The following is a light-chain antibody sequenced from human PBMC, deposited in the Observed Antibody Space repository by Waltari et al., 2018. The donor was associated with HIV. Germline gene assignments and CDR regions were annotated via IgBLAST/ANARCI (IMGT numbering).Light chain of an antibody. CDR2: DAS. V-gene: IGKV3-11*01. CDR3: QQHSHWPRVT. J-gene: IGKJ3*01. CDR1: KSVSTY. Sequence: VVMTPSPPTLPLSPGARANNPCRASKSVSTYSAWSQQRPGQAPRLLIYDASKRATGVPARFTDSVSGTDLTLTCSSLGPVQFAIYCCQQHSHWPRVTCGPGT.